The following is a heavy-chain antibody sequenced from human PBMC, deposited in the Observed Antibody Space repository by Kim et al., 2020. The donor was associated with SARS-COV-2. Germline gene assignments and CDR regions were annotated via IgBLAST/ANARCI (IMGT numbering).Heavy chain of an antibody. Sequence: DSVKGRFTISRDNAKNSLYLQMNSLRAEDTAVYYCASPYYDSSGYYPTDYWGQGTLVTVSS. V-gene: IGHV3-11*04. D-gene: IGHD3-22*01. J-gene: IGHJ4*02. CDR3: ASPYYDSSGYYPTDY.